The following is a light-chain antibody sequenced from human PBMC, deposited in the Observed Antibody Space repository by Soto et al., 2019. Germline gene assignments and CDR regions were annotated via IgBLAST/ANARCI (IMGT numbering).Light chain of an antibody. V-gene: IGKV3-20*01. CDR1: QSVSSNY. Sequence: EIVLTQSPGTLSLSPGERASLSCRASQSVSSNYLAWYQQKPGQAPRVLIYGASSRVTGIPDRFSGSGSGTDFTLTISRLEPEDFAVSYCQHYVTSPWTFGQGTKVEIK. CDR3: QHYVTSPWT. J-gene: IGKJ1*01. CDR2: GAS.